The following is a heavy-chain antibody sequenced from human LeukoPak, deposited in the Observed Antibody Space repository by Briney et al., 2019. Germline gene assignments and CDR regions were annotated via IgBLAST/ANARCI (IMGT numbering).Heavy chain of an antibody. Sequence: GGSLKLSCAASGFTFSGSARHWVRQASGKGLGWVGRIRSKANSYATAYAASVKGRFTISRDDSKNTAYLQMNSLKTEYPAVYYCTRPYSSGNYWGQGTLVTVSS. CDR2: IRSKANSYAT. CDR3: TRPYSSGNY. D-gene: IGHD6-19*01. CDR1: GFTFSGSA. V-gene: IGHV3-73*01. J-gene: IGHJ4*02.